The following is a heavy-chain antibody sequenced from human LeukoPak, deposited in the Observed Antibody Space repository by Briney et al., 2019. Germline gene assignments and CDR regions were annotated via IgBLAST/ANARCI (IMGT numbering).Heavy chain of an antibody. D-gene: IGHD5-12*01. J-gene: IGHJ6*04. Sequence: PGGSLRLSCAASGFTFSDYYMSWIRQAPGKGLEWVSYISSSSSYTNYADSVRGRFTISRDNAKNSLYLQMNSLRAEDTAVYYCARDRFGIGGYDSGLYYYYYYGMDVWGKGTTVTVSS. CDR1: GFTFSDYY. CDR3: ARDRFGIGGYDSGLYYYYYYGMDV. CDR2: ISSSSSYT. V-gene: IGHV3-11*06.